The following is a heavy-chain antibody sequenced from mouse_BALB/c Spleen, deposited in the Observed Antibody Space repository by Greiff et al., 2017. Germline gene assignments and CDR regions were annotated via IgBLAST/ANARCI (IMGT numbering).Heavy chain of an antibody. CDR2: IDPENGNT. CDR3: ASITTDWYFDV. CDR1: GFNIKDYY. V-gene: IGHV14-1*02. Sequence: EVQLQQSGAELVRPGALVKLSCKASGFNIKDYYMHWVKQRPEQGLEWIGWIDPENGNTIYDPKFQGKASITADTSSNTAYLQLSSLTSEDTAVYYCASITTDWYFDVWGAGTTVTVSS. D-gene: IGHD1-2*01. J-gene: IGHJ1*01.